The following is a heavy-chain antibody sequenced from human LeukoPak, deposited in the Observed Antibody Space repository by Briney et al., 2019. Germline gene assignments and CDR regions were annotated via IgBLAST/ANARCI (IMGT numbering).Heavy chain of an antibody. CDR2: IYPGDSDT. D-gene: IGHD3-3*01. J-gene: IGHJ4*02. V-gene: IGHV5-51*01. CDR3: AKSPSGSGYQYYFDS. CDR1: GYSFTSYW. Sequence: GESLKISCKGSGYSFTSYWIAWVRHMPGKSLEGIGIIYPGDSDTRYSPSFQGQVTISADKSISTAFLQWSGLKASDSATYYCAKSPSGSGYQYYFDSWGQGTQVTVSS.